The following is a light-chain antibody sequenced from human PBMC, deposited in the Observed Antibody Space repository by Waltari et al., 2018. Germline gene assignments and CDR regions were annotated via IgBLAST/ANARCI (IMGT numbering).Light chain of an antibody. CDR1: SSDVGSYNL. V-gene: IGLV2-23*02. CDR3: CSYAGSSTVV. CDR2: EVS. Sequence: QSALTQPAAVSGSPGQAITISCTGTSSDVGSYNLVSWSQRHPGKAPKLMIFEVSKRPSGVSNRFSGSKSGNTASLTISGLQAEDEADYYCCSYAGSSTVVFGGGTKLTVL. J-gene: IGLJ2*01.